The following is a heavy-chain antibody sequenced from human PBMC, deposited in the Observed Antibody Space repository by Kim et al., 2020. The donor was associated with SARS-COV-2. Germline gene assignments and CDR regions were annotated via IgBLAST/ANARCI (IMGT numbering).Heavy chain of an antibody. CDR3: ARGGQQQLVRWFDP. D-gene: IGHD6-13*01. CDR2: IIPILGIA. J-gene: IGHJ5*02. Sequence: SVKVSCKASGGTFSSYAISWVRQAPGQGLEWMGRIIPILGIANYAQKFQGRVTITADKSTSTAYMELSSLRSEDTAVYYCARGGQQQLVRWFDPWGQGTLVTVSS. V-gene: IGHV1-69*04. CDR1: GGTFSSYA.